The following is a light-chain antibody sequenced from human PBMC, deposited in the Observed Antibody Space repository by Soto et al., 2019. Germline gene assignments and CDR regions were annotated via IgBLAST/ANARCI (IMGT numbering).Light chain of an antibody. CDR1: QSISSSY. J-gene: IGKJ2*01. CDR2: GAS. V-gene: IGKV3-20*01. Sequence: EIVLTQSPGTLSLSPGERATLSCRASQSISSSYLAWYQQTPGQAPRLLIYGASRRATGISDRFSGSGSGTDFTLTISRLEPEDFAVYYCQQYGRSPPYTFGQGTKLEIK. CDR3: QQYGRSPPYT.